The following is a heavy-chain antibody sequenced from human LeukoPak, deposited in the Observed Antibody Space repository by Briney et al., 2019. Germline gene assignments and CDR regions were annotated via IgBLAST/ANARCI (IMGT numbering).Heavy chain of an antibody. Sequence: SETLSLTCTVSGGSISSSSYYWGWIRQPPGKGLEWIGSIYYSGSTYYNPSLKSRVTISVDTSKNQFSLKLSSVTAADTAVYYCASGPLYYGSGSYDYWGQGTLVTVSS. CDR1: GGSISSSSYY. J-gene: IGHJ4*02. CDR2: IYYSGST. CDR3: ASGPLYYGSGSYDY. V-gene: IGHV4-39*07. D-gene: IGHD3-10*01.